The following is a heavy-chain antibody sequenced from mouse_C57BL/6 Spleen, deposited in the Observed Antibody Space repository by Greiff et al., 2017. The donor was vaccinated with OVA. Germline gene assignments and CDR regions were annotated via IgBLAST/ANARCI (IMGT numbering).Heavy chain of an antibody. CDR2: INPNNGGT. CDR1: GYTFTDYY. J-gene: IGHJ1*03. V-gene: IGHV1-26*01. CDR3: ATHYCGSSSNWYFEV. Sequence: EVQLQQSGPELVKPGASVKISCKASGYTFTDYYMNWVKQSHGKSLEWIGDINPNNGGTSYNQKFKGKATLTVDKSSRTAYMELRSLTSEDSAFYYCATHYCGSSSNWYFEVWGTGTTVTVSS. D-gene: IGHD1-1*01.